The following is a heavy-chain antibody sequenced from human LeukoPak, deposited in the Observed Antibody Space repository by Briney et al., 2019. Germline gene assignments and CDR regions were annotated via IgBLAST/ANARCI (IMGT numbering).Heavy chain of an antibody. D-gene: IGHD2-2*01. J-gene: IGHJ4*02. CDR1: GYTFTSYD. Sequence: ASVKVSCKASGYTFTSYDINWVRQATGQGLEWMGWMNPNSGNTGYAQKFRGRVTITRNTSISTAYMELSSLRSEDTAAYYCARALRVPAATPKIYYFDYWGQGTLVTVSS. CDR3: ARALRVPAATPKIYYFDY. CDR2: MNPNSGNT. V-gene: IGHV1-8*03.